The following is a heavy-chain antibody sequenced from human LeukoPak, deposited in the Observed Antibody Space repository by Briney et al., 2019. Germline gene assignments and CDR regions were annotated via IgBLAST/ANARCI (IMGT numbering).Heavy chain of an antibody. D-gene: IGHD6-19*01. CDR2: VTYDGNNQ. CDR1: GFTFNNYA. V-gene: IGHV3-30-3*01. CDR3: ARAPVRGAVAGVDY. Sequence: GSLRLSCAASGFTFNNYAIHWVRQAPGKGLEWVAVVTYDGNNQYYADSVKGRFTVSRDNSRNTVNLQMNSLRGEDTAVYYCARAPVRGAVAGVDYWGQGTLVTVSS. J-gene: IGHJ4*02.